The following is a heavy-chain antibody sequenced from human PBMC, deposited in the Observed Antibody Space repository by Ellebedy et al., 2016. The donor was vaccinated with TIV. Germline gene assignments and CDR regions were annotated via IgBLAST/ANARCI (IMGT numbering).Heavy chain of an antibody. CDR2: ISYDGTNI. CDR1: GFTFNTYT. Sequence: PGGSLRLSCAASGFTFNTYTMHWVRQAPGKGLEWVAGISYDGTNIYYADYVRGRFTVSRDNSKNTLYLQMNSLRADDTAVYYCARGVIVVVVAASYYFHYWGQGTLVAVSS. J-gene: IGHJ4*02. V-gene: IGHV3-30-3*01. D-gene: IGHD2-15*01. CDR3: ARGVIVVVVAASYYFHY.